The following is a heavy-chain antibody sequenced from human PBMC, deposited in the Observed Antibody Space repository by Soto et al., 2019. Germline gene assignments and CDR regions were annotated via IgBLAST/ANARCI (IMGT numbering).Heavy chain of an antibody. CDR1: GYTFTIYD. D-gene: IGHD6-6*01. CDR2: IRGYNGDT. CDR3: ARVGSSSSPIDF. J-gene: IGHJ4*02. Sequence: QVLLVQSGAEVKKPGASVKVSCKASGYTFTIYDINWVRQAPGQGLEWLGWIRGYNGDTNYTQSLQGRVTLTTATSTNTAYMELRSLKSDDPAIYYCARVGSSSSPIDFWGQGTVVTVSS. V-gene: IGHV1-18*01.